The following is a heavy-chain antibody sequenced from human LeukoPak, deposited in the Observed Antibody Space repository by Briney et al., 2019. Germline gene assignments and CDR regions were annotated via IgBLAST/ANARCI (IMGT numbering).Heavy chain of an antibody. D-gene: IGHD1-26*01. Sequence: PSETLSLTCAVSGYSISSGYYWGWIRQPPGKGLEWIGSIYHSGSTYYNPSLKSRVTISVDTSKNQFSLKLSSVTAADTAVYYCARLSSGIYYVIDYWGQGTLVTVSS. CDR3: ARLSSGIYYVIDY. CDR2: IYHSGST. J-gene: IGHJ4*02. V-gene: IGHV4-38-2*01. CDR1: GYSISSGYY.